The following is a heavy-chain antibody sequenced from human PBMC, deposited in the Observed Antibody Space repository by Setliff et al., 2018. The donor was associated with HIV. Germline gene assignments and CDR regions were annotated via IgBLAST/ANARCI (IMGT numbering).Heavy chain of an antibody. Sequence: LRLSCAASGFIFSRKWMHWVRQVPGKGLVWVSRIDTDGSITSYADSVKGRFTISRDNAKITLYLQMNNLRAEDTALYYCATDVAGKYDYWGQGTLVTSPQ. V-gene: IGHV3-74*01. CDR1: GFIFSRKW. J-gene: IGHJ4*02. CDR3: ATDVAGKYDY. D-gene: IGHD2-15*01. CDR2: IDTDGSIT.